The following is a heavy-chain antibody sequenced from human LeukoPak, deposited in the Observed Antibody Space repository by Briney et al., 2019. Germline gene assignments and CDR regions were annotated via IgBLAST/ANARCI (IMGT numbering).Heavy chain of an antibody. CDR1: GFTFSSYV. J-gene: IGHJ4*02. V-gene: IGHV3-30*04. CDR3: ARDKRYFDWLPFDH. Sequence: GGSLRLSCAASGFTFSSYVMHWVRQAPGKGLEWVAIISYDGSNEYYADSVKGRFTISRDNSKNTLYLQMNSLRAADTAVYYCARDKRYFDWLPFDHWGQGTLVTVSS. CDR2: ISYDGSNE. D-gene: IGHD3-9*01.